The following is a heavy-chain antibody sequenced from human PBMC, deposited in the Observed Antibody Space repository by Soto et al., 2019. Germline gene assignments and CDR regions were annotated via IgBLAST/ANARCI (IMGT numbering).Heavy chain of an antibody. J-gene: IGHJ4*02. V-gene: IGHV5-51*01. CDR1: GYSFTTYW. D-gene: IGHD3-22*01. CDR3: ARHSGSFDSSGRLAGKFDF. CDR2: IYPGDSDT. Sequence: PGESLKISCQGSGYSFTTYWIGWVRQMPGKGLEWMGIIYPGDSDTRYSPSFQGQITISADKSISTAYLQWSSLKASDTAIYYCARHSGSFDSSGRLAGKFDFWGQGTQVTVSS.